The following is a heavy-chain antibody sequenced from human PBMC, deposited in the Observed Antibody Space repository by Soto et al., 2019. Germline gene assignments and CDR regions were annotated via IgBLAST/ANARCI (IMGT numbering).Heavy chain of an antibody. Sequence: QVQLQQWGAGLLKPSETLSLTCAVYGGSFSGYYWSWIRQPPGKGLEWIGEINHSGSTNYNPSLKSRVTISVDTSKNQFSLKLRSVTAADTDVYYCARGGTSGGYYFFYFDYWGQGTLVTVSS. CDR2: INHSGST. J-gene: IGHJ4*02. CDR1: GGSFSGYY. CDR3: ARGGTSGGYYFFYFDY. V-gene: IGHV4-34*01. D-gene: IGHD3-22*01.